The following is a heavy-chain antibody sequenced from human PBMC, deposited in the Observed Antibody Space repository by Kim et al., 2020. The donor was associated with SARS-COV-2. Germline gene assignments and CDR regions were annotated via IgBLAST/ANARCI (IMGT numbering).Heavy chain of an antibody. CDR3: ASALGH. J-gene: IGHJ4*02. Sequence: YPMGRTNYNPSLQSRITMSVDMSKNQFSLKLSSVTAADTAVYYCASALGHWGQGTLVTVSS. CDR2: YPMGRT. V-gene: IGHV4-4*07. D-gene: IGHD3-16*02.